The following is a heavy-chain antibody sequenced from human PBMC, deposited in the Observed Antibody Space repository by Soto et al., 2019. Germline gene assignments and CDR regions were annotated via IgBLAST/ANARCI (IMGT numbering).Heavy chain of an antibody. CDR3: ARVGVVGARSLDF. Sequence: EVQLVESGGGLVQPGGSLRLYCAASGFTFSSYEMNWVRQAPGKGLEWVSYISSNGRTIDYADSVKGRFTISRDNAKKSLYLQLNSLRAEDTAVYYCARVGVVGARSLDFWGQGTLVTVSS. D-gene: IGHD1-26*01. J-gene: IGHJ4*02. V-gene: IGHV3-48*03. CDR2: ISSNGRTI. CDR1: GFTFSSYE.